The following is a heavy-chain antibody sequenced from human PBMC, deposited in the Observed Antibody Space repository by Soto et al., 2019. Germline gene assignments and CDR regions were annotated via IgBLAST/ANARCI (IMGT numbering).Heavy chain of an antibody. CDR3: ARGLRRQLLNSFDH. V-gene: IGHV4-59*01. J-gene: IGHJ5*02. CDR1: GGSISSYY. D-gene: IGHD2-2*01. Sequence: LSLTCTVSGGSISSYYWSWIRQPPGKGLEWIGYIYYIGSTNYSPSLKSRVAISVDTSKNQFSLKLSSVTAADTAVYYCARGLRRQLLNSFDHWGQGTLVTVS. CDR2: IYYIGST.